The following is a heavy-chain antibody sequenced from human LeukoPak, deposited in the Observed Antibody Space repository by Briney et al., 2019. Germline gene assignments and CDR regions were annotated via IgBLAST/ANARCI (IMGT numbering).Heavy chain of an antibody. J-gene: IGHJ3*02. CDR1: GGSISSSSNY. D-gene: IGHD5-12*01. CDR3: AKHSRSGDSGYGNAFDI. CDR2: IYYSGST. V-gene: IGHV4-39*01. Sequence: SETLSLTCTVSGGSISSSSNYWDWVRQPPGKGLEWIGSIYYSGSTYYNPSLKSRVTISVDASKNHFSLKLSSMTAADTAVYYCAKHSRSGDSGYGNAFDIWGQGTMVTVSS.